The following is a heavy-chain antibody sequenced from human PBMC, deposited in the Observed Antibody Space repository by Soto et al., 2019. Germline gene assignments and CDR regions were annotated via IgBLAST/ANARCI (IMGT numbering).Heavy chain of an antibody. Sequence: QITLKESGTTLAKATQTLTLTCTFSGFSLSTSGVGVGWISQPPGKALVCLALIYWYDDKFYSPSLKSRLTIITDTYKNEVVPTMTNMDPVDTAKYPCAHIHYYCAWDFLLSPKNGFDPWGKGTLSTVSS. D-gene: IGHD3-10*01. J-gene: IGHJ5*02. CDR2: IYWYDDK. CDR3: AHIHYYCAWDFLLSPKNGFDP. V-gene: IGHV2-5*01. CDR1: GFSLSTSGVG.